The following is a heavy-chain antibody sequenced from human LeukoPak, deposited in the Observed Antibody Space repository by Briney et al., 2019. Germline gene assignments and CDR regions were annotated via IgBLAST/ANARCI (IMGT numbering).Heavy chain of an antibody. CDR2: ISSSSSYI. CDR1: GLTFSRYN. V-gene: IGHV3-21*01. CDR3: ARAPTSIAAAANWFDP. Sequence: GGSLRLSCAASGLTFSRYNMNWVRQAPGKGLEWVSSISSSSSYIYYADSVKGRFTISRDNAKNSLYLQMNSLRAEDTAVYYCARAPTSIAAAANWFDPWGQGTLVTVSS. J-gene: IGHJ5*02. D-gene: IGHD6-13*01.